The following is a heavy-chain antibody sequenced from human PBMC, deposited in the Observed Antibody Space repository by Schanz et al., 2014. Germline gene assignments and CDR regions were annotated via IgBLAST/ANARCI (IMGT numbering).Heavy chain of an antibody. CDR2: INPSVGNT. J-gene: IGHJ3*02. CDR3: ARGPSTGAFDI. CDR1: GYPFTNYY. V-gene: IGHV1-46*03. Sequence: QVHLEQSGPEVKKPGASVKLSCRASGYPFTNYYIHWFRQAPGQGLEWMGLINPSVGNTNYAQKFRGRVTMTRDTSTSTVYMELSSLRSEDTAVYFCARGPSTGAFDIWGQGTMVTVSS.